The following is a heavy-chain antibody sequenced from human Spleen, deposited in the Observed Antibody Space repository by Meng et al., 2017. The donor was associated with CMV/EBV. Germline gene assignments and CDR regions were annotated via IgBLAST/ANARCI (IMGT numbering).Heavy chain of an antibody. D-gene: IGHD3-10*01. CDR3: ARSRFGSGNYRPYYFDY. J-gene: IGHJ4*02. Sequence: SETLSLTCTVSGDSITSYYWSWIRQPPGKGLEWIGHLYDSGSTTYNPSLKSRVTISVDTSKNQFSLKLNSLTAADTAVYYCARSRFGSGNYRPYYFDYWGQGTLVTVSS. CDR1: GDSITSYY. CDR2: LYDSGST. V-gene: IGHV4-59*01.